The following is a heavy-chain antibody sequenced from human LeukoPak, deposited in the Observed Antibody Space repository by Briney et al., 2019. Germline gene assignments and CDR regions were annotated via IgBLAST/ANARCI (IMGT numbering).Heavy chain of an antibody. V-gene: IGHV1-2*02. J-gene: IGHJ4*02. CDR2: INPNSGST. Sequence: ASVKVSCKASGYTFIGHFIHWVRQAPGQGLEWMGWINPNSGSTNYAQKFKGGVTMTRDTSISTTYMELNSLRSDDTALYYCTRDRGYGWYVSDHWGQGTLVTVSS. CDR3: TRDRGYGWYVSDH. CDR1: GYTFIGHF. D-gene: IGHD6-19*01.